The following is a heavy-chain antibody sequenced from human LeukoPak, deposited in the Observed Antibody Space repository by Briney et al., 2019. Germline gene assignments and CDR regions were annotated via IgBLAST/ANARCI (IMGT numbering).Heavy chain of an antibody. CDR1: GDSFSSVTDY. V-gene: IGHV4-39*07. CDR2: GDYSGGI. CDR3: AGERGEEYSSGWYKRNYFDN. J-gene: IGHJ4*02. Sequence: SETLSLTCTVSGDSFSSVTDYWAWIRQPPGKGLEWIASGDYSGGIYYNLSLESRVTISADMSKNQFSLKLTSVTGADTAVYYCAGERGEEYSSGWYKRNYFDNWGQGIRVTVSS. D-gene: IGHD6-19*01.